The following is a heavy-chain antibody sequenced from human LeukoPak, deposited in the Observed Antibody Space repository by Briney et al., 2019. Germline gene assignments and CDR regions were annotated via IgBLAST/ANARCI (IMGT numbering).Heavy chain of an antibody. CDR3: ARDYPPGHKGSGSPYYFDY. V-gene: IGHV1-69*04. J-gene: IGHJ4*02. CDR2: IIPIFGIA. Sequence: SVKVSCKASGGTFSSYAISWVRQAPGQGLEWMGRIIPIFGIANYAQKFQGRVTITPDKSTSTAYMELSSLRSEDTAVYYCARDYPPGHKGSGSPYYFDYWGQGTLVTVSS. CDR1: GGTFSSYA. D-gene: IGHD3-10*01.